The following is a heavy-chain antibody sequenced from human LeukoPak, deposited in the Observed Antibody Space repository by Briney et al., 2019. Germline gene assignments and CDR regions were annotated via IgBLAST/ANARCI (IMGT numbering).Heavy chain of an antibody. D-gene: IGHD2-15*01. J-gene: IGHJ4*02. CDR3: AKAPIQYCSGASCYPFDY. CDR1: GFTFSNYA. CDR2: ITSDGSAT. Sequence: GASLRLSCAASGFTFSNYAMGWVRQTPGKGLECISLITSDGSATYYVDSVKGRFTISRDNSDNTMYLQMSNLRADDTAVYYCAKAPIQYCSGASCYPFDYWGQGTLVTVSS. V-gene: IGHV3-23*01.